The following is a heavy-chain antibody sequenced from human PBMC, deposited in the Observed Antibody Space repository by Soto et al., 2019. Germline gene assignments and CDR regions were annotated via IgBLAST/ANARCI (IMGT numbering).Heavy chain of an antibody. CDR3: AKEYDSSGYVARAEYFQH. V-gene: IGHV3-23*01. CDR1: GFTFSSYA. CDR2: ISGSGGST. D-gene: IGHD3-22*01. Sequence: GGSLRLSCAASGFTFSSYAMSWVRQAPGKGLEWVSAISGSGGSTYYADSVKGRFTISRDNSKNTLYLQMNSLRAEDTAVYYCAKEYDSSGYVARAEYFQHWGQGTLVTVSS. J-gene: IGHJ1*01.